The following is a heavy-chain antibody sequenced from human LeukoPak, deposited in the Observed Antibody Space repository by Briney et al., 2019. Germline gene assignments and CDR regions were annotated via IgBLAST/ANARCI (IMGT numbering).Heavy chain of an antibody. J-gene: IGHJ6*02. D-gene: IGHD3-10*01. CDR3: ARDNRGDGSGRFDYYYGMDV. CDR2: IYYSGST. Sequence: SETLSLTCTVSGGSISSSSYYWGWIRQPPGKGLEWIGSIYYSGSTYYNPSLKSRVTISVDTSKNQFSLKLSSVTAADTAVYYCARDNRGDGSGRFDYYYGMDVWGQGTTVTVSS. V-gene: IGHV4-39*07. CDR1: GGSISSSSYY.